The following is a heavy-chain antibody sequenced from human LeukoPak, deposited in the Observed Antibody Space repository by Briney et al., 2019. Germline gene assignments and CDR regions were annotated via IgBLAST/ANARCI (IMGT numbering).Heavy chain of an antibody. V-gene: IGHV1-8*01. D-gene: IGHD3-22*01. CDR2: MNPNSGNT. J-gene: IGHJ5*02. Sequence: GALVKVSCKASGYTFTSYDINWVRQATGQGLEWMGWMNPNSGNTGYAQKFQGRVTMTRNTSISTAYMELSSLRSEDTAVYYCARVFMYYYDSRGGFDPWGQGTLVTVSS. CDR3: ARVFMYYYDSRGGFDP. CDR1: GYTFTSYD.